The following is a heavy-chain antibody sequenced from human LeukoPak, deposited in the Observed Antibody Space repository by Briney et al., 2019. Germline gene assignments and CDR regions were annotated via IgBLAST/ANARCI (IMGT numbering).Heavy chain of an antibody. D-gene: IGHD3-22*01. J-gene: IGHJ4*02. Sequence: GGSLKLSCAVSGFTFSDYSMNWVRQAPGKGLEWVSYISSASRTIKYADFVRGRFTVSRDNAKKSLHLQMNRLTTEDTAVYFCVRDVGRFYYDSTGEDYWDQGTLVTVSS. CDR1: GFTFSDYS. V-gene: IGHV3-48*04. CDR2: ISSASRTI. CDR3: VRDVGRFYYDSTGEDY.